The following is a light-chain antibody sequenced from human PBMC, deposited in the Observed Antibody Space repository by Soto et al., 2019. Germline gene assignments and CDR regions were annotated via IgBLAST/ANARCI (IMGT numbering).Light chain of an antibody. Sequence: DIQMTQSPSSLSASVGDRVTITCQASQDISNYLSWYQQRPGKAPNLLIYDSSNLETGVPSRFSGGGSGTHFTFTIRSPQPEDIATYYIQQSDSLPLTFGGGTKVAIK. CDR1: QDISNY. J-gene: IGKJ4*02. CDR3: QQSDSLPLT. V-gene: IGKV1-33*01. CDR2: DSS.